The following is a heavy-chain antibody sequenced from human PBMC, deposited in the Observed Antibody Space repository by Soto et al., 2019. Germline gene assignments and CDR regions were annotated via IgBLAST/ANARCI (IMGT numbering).Heavy chain of an antibody. D-gene: IGHD2-2*01. J-gene: IGHJ6*02. CDR1: GFTFSSYA. CDR2: ISYDGSNK. CDR3: ARSRRDIVVVPAASYYGYYGMDV. V-gene: IGHV3-30-3*01. Sequence: GGSLRLSCAASGFTFSSYAMHWVRQAPGKGLEWVAVISYDGSNKYYADPVKGRFTISRDNSKNTLYLQMNSLRAEDTAVYYCARSRRDIVVVPAASYYGYYGMDVWGQGTTVTVSS.